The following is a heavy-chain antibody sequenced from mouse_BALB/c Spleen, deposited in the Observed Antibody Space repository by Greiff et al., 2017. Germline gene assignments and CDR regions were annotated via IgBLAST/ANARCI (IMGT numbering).Heavy chain of an antibody. CDR1: GYTFTSYT. CDR3: ARKEELGYYAFAY. D-gene: IGHD2-3*01. V-gene: IGHV1-4*01. Sequence: VQLVESGAELARPGASVKMSCKASGYTFTSYTMHWVKQRPGQGLEWIGYINPSSGYTNYNQKFKDKATLTADKSSSTAYMQLSSLTSEDSAVYYCARKEELGYYAFAYWGQGTLVTVSA. J-gene: IGHJ3*01. CDR2: INPSSGYT.